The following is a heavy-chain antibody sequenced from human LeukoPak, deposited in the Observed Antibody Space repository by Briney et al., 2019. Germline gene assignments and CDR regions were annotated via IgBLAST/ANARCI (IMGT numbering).Heavy chain of an antibody. V-gene: IGHV1-8*01. CDR2: MNPNSGNT. D-gene: IGHD3-22*01. J-gene: IGHJ6*02. CDR1: GYTFTSYD. CDR3: ARVAYDSSGYYYYYGMDV. Sequence: ASVKVSCKASGYTFTSYDINWVRQATGQGLEWMGWMNPNSGNTGYAQKFQGRVTITRNTSISTAYMELSSLRSEDTAVYYCARVAYDSSGYYYYYGMDVWGQGTTVTVSS.